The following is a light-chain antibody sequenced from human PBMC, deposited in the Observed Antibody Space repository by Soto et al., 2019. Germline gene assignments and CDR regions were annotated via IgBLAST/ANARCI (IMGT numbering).Light chain of an antibody. J-gene: IGKJ1*01. V-gene: IGKV3-15*01. Sequence: EIVMTQSPATLSVSPGERATLSYRASQSVSSNLGWYQQKPGQAPRLLIFGATTRATGVPARFSGSGSGTEFTLTISSLQSEDFAVYYCHQYNNWPTWTFGQGTKVEIK. CDR3: HQYNNWPTWT. CDR2: GAT. CDR1: QSVSSN.